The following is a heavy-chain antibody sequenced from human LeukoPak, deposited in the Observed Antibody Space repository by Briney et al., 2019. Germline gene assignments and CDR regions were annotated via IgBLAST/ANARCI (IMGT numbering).Heavy chain of an antibody. CDR1: GFSFSSFW. CDR2: IKEDGSEK. V-gene: IGHV3-7*05. Sequence: GGSLRLSCAASGFSFSSFWMNWVRQAPGRGLEWVAHIKEDGSEKYYVDSVKGRFTISRDNAKNSLYLQMNSLRAEDTALYYCAKDRLLGSGWYYYYYGMDVWGQGTTVTVSS. J-gene: IGHJ6*02. D-gene: IGHD6-19*01. CDR3: AKDRLLGSGWYYYYYGMDV.